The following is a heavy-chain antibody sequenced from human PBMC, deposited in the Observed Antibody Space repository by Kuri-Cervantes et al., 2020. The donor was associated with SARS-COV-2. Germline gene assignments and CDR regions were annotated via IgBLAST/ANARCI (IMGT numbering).Heavy chain of an antibody. CDR3: ARAQEHNAQQLAGVDY. Sequence: ASVKVSCKASGYTFTSYGISWVRQAPGQGLEWMGIINPSGGSTSYAQKFQGRVTMIRDTSTSTVYMELSSLRSEDTAVYYCARAQEHNAQQLAGVDYWGQGTLVTVSS. CDR1: GYTFTSYG. V-gene: IGHV1-46*01. J-gene: IGHJ4*02. CDR2: INPSGGST. D-gene: IGHD6-13*01.